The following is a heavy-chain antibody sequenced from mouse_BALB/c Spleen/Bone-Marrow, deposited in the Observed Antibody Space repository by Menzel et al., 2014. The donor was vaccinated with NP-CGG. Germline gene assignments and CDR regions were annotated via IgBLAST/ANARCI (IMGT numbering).Heavy chain of an antibody. V-gene: IGHV14-3*02. CDR1: GFNIKDTY. CDR2: IDPANGNT. J-gene: IGHJ4*01. CDR3: AGASYYAMDY. Sequence: EVKVEESGAELVKPGASVKLSCTASGFNIKDTYMHWVRQRPEQGLEWIGRIDPANGNTKYDPKFQGKATITADTSSNTAYLQLSSLTSEDTAVYYCAGASYYAMDYWGQGTSVTVSS.